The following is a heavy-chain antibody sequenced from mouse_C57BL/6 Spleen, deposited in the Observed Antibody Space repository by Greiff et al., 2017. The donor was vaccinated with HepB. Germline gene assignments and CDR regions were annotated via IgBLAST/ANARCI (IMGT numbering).Heavy chain of an antibody. J-gene: IGHJ4*01. CDR2: IRNKANNHAT. CDR3: TRTLVTTPYYAMDY. V-gene: IGHV6-6*01. Sequence: EVQLVESGGGLVQPGGSMKLSCAASGFTFSDAWMDWVRQSPEKGLESVAEIRNKANNHATYYAESVKGRFTISRDDSKSSVYLQMNSLRAEDTGIYYCTRTLVTTPYYAMDYWGQGTSVTVSS. D-gene: IGHD2-3*01. CDR1: GFTFSDAW.